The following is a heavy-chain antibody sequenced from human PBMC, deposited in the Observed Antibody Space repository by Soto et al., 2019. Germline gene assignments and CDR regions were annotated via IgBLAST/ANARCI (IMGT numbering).Heavy chain of an antibody. J-gene: IGHJ5*02. CDR2: IYSSGNT. CDR1: GGSISRGAYY. CDR3: ARNGGEYNYGYNWFDT. D-gene: IGHD5-18*01. V-gene: IGHV4-31*03. Sequence: RSLTCTVSGGSISRGAYYWNWIRQHPGKGLEWIGYIYSSGNTYYNPSLKSRVTISVDTSKNQFSLKLSSVTAADTAVYYCARNGGEYNYGYNWFDTWGQGTLVTVSS.